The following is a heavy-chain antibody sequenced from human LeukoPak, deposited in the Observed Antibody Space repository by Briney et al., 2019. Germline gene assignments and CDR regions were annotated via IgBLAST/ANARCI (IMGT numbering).Heavy chain of an antibody. CDR3: ARDLRISRIAEDGIIIY. J-gene: IGHJ4*02. CDR1: GYTFTGYY. V-gene: IGHV1-2*02. D-gene: IGHD6-13*01. Sequence: ASVKVSCKASGYTFTGYYMHWLRQAPGQGLGWMGWINPNSGGTNYAQKFQGRVTMTRDTSISTAYMELSRLRSCDTAVYYCARDLRISRIAEDGIIIYWGQGTLVTVSS. CDR2: INPNSGGT.